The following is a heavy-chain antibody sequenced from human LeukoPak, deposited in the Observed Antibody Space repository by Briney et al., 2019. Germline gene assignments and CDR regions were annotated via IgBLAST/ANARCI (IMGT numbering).Heavy chain of an antibody. CDR2: IRYDGSNK. CDR3: ANQLTYYYDSSGYYDADAFDI. CDR1: GFTFSSYG. D-gene: IGHD3-22*01. Sequence: PGGSLRLSCAASGFTFSSYGMHWVRRAPGKGLEWVAFIRYDGSNKYYADSVKGRFTISRDNSKNTLYLQMNSLRAEDTAVYYCANQLTYYYDSSGYYDADAFDIWGQGTMVTVSS. J-gene: IGHJ3*02. V-gene: IGHV3-30*02.